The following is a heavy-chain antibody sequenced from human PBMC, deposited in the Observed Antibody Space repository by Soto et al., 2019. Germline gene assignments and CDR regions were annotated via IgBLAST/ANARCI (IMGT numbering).Heavy chain of an antibody. CDR2: IYYSGST. CDR3: ARLSKSSSSWYYFDY. J-gene: IGHJ4*02. V-gene: IGHV4-39*01. CDR1: GGSISSSSYY. D-gene: IGHD6-13*01. Sequence: QLQLQESGPGLVKPSETLSLTCTVSGGSISSSSYYWGWIRQPPGKGLEWIGSIYYSGSTYYNPSLKSRVTIAVDTSKNQFSLKLSSVTAADTAVYYCARLSKSSSSWYYFDYWGQGTLVTVSS.